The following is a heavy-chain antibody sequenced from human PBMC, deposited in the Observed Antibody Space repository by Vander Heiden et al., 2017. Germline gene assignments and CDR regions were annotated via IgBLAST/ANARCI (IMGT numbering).Heavy chain of an antibody. D-gene: IGHD6-13*01. CDR2: IWYDGSNI. CDR1: GFTFSSYP. CDR3: ARGRIAAAGVYYFDY. V-gene: IGHV3-33*01. Sequence: QVQLEESGGGVVQPGRSLRLSCVVSGFTFSSYPMHWVRQAPVKGLEWVAVIWYDGSNIYYADSVKGRFTISRDDSKNTVNLEMNSLRAEDTAVYYCARGRIAAAGVYYFDYWGQGALVTVSS. J-gene: IGHJ4*02.